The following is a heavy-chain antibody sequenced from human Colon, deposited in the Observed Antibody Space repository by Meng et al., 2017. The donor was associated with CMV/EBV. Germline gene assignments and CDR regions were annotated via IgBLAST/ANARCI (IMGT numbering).Heavy chain of an antibody. CDR3: ARLFSGRGDFGY. D-gene: IGHD2-15*01. CDR1: GDSVSNNSAA. Sequence: SGDSVSNNSAAWDWIRQSPSRGLEWLGTTYYRSKWYNDYAVSVKSRIKINAVTSKNEFSLHLNSVTPDDTAVYYCARLFSGRGDFGYWGQGTLVTVSS. V-gene: IGHV6-1*01. J-gene: IGHJ4*02. CDR2: TYYRSKWYN.